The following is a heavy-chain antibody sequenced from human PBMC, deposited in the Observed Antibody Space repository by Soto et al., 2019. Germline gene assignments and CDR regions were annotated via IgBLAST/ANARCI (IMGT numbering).Heavy chain of an antibody. J-gene: IGHJ4*02. V-gene: IGHV4-59*01. Sequence: TETLSLTCTVSGGSISRYYWSWIRQPPGKGLEWIGYIYYSGSTNYNPSLKSRVTISVDTSKNQFSLKLSSVTAADTAVYYCARGWGLGAVAVDYWGQGTLVTVSS. CDR2: IYYSGST. D-gene: IGHD6-19*01. CDR3: ARGWGLGAVAVDY. CDR1: GGSISRYY.